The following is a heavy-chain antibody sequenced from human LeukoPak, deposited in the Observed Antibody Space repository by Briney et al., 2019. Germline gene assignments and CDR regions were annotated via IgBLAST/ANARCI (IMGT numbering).Heavy chain of an antibody. Sequence: PSETLSLTCTVSGGSISSSSYYWGWIRQPPGKGLEWIGCIYYSGSTYYNPSLKSRVTISVDTSKNQFSLKLSSVTAADTAVYYCARAHDFWSGYGPRYFDYWGQGTLVTVSS. CDR3: ARAHDFWSGYGPRYFDY. CDR1: GGSISSSSYY. CDR2: IYYSGST. D-gene: IGHD3-3*01. V-gene: IGHV4-39*07. J-gene: IGHJ4*02.